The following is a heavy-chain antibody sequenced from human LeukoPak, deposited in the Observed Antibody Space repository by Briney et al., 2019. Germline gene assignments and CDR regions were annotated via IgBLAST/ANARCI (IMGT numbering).Heavy chain of an antibody. V-gene: IGHV1-2*02. CDR3: ARDAASGTGWFDP. CDR2: INPNSGGT. D-gene: IGHD3-10*01. Sequence: GASVKVSCKASGYTFTGYYMHWVRQAPGQGLEWMGWINPNSGGTNYAQKFQGRVTLTRDTSISTAFMELTRLTSDDTAVYYCARDAASGTGWFDPWGQGTLVTVSS. CDR1: GYTFTGYY. J-gene: IGHJ5*01.